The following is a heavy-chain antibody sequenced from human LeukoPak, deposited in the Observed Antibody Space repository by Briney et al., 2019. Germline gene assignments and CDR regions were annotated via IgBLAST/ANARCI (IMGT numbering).Heavy chain of an antibody. Sequence: ASVKVSCKASGYTFTSYGISWVRQAPGQGLEWMGWISAYNGNTNYAQKLQGRVTMTTDTSTSTAYMELRSLRSEDTAVYYCARDSESLVVPAEEVYYYGMDVWGQGTTVTVSS. D-gene: IGHD2-2*01. CDR2: ISAYNGNT. V-gene: IGHV1-18*01. CDR3: ARDSESLVVPAEEVYYYGMDV. J-gene: IGHJ6*02. CDR1: GYTFTSYG.